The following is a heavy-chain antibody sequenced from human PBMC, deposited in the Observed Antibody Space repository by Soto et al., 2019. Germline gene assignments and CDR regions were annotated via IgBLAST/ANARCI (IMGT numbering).Heavy chain of an antibody. J-gene: IGHJ4*02. Sequence: QVQLVESGGGVVQPGRSLRLSCAASGFTFSSYGMHWVRQAPGKGLEWVAVISYDGSNKYYADSVKGRFTISRDNSKNKRIRQMKDWGGGERAVYYRQGGGGYCSGGSCYSVDYWGQGTLVTVSS. D-gene: IGHD2-15*01. V-gene: IGHV3-30*03. CDR2: ISYDGSNK. CDR1: GFTFSSYG. CDR3: QGGGGYCSGGSCYSVDY.